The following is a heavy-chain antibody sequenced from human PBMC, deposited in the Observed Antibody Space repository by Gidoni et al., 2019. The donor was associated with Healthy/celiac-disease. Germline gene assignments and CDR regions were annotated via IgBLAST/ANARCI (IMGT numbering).Heavy chain of an antibody. J-gene: IGHJ4*02. CDR1: GYSISSGYY. CDR3: ARDRYDFWSGPFDY. D-gene: IGHD3-3*01. Sequence: QVQLQESGPGLVKPSETLSLTCTVSGYSISSGYYWGWIRQPPGKGLEWIGSIYHSGSTYYNPSLTSRVTISVDTSKNQFSLKLSSVTAADTAVYYCARDRYDFWSGPFDYWGQGTLVTVSS. V-gene: IGHV4-38-2*02. CDR2: IYHSGST.